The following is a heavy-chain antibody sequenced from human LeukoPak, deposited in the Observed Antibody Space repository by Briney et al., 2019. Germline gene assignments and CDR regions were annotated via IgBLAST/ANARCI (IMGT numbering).Heavy chain of an antibody. CDR3: AREGQSTAFDY. J-gene: IGHJ4*02. CDR1: GFTFSSYA. V-gene: IGHV3-53*01. CDR2: IYSGGST. Sequence: PGGSLRLSCAASGFTFSSYAMSWVRKAPGKGLEWVSVIYSGGSTYCADSVKGRFTISRDNSKNTVYLQMNSLRAEDTAVYYCAREGQSTAFDYWGQGTLVTVSS. D-gene: IGHD5-18*01.